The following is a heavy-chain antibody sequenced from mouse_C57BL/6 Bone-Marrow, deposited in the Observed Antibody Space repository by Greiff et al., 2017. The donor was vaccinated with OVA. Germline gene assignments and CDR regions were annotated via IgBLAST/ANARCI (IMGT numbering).Heavy chain of an antibody. Sequence: VKLQESGAELVRPGTSVKVSCKASGYAFTNYLIEWVKQRPGQGLEWIGVINPGSGGTNYNEKFKGKATLTADKSSSTAYMQRSSLTSEDSAVYFCARKADYWGQGTTLTVSS. CDR1: GYAFTNYL. CDR3: ARKADY. CDR2: INPGSGGT. V-gene: IGHV1-54*01. J-gene: IGHJ2*01.